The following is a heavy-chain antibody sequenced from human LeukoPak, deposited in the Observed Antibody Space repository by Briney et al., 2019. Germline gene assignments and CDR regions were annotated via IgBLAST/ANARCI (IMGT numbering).Heavy chain of an antibody. CDR2: IIPIFGTA. Sequence: ASVKVSCKASGGTFSSYAISWVRQAPGQGLEWMGGIIPIFGTANYAQKFQGRVTITADESTSTAYMELSSLRSEDTAVYYCARAVGGNYYYYYMDVWGKGTTVAISS. CDR1: GGTFSSYA. D-gene: IGHD1-26*01. CDR3: ARAVGGNYYYYYMDV. J-gene: IGHJ6*03. V-gene: IGHV1-69*13.